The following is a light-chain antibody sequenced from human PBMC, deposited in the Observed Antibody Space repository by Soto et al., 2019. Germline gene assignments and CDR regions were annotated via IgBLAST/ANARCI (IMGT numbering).Light chain of an antibody. CDR3: QHYDSLPIT. CDR2: GAS. CDR1: QSVSSSY. Sequence: EIVLAQSPGTLSLSPGERATLSCRASQSVSSSYLAWYQQKPGQPPRLLTYGASSRATGIPDRFSGSGSGTDFTLTISRLEHEDFAVFYCQHYDSLPITFGQGTRLEIK. J-gene: IGKJ5*01. V-gene: IGKV3-20*01.